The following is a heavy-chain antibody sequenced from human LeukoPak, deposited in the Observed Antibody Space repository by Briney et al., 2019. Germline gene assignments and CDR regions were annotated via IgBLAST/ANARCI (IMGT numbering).Heavy chain of an antibody. V-gene: IGHV3-23*01. Sequence: GGSQRLSCAASVFTFSTYAMSWVRQAPGTGVEWVSAISGSGGNTYYADSVKGRFTISRDNSKNTLYLQMSGLRAEDTAVYYCATSAHIEVGTAPPPDYWGQGTLVTVTS. CDR3: ATSAHIEVGTAPPPDY. J-gene: IGHJ4*02. CDR2: ISGSGGNT. D-gene: IGHD2-21*02. CDR1: VFTFSTYA.